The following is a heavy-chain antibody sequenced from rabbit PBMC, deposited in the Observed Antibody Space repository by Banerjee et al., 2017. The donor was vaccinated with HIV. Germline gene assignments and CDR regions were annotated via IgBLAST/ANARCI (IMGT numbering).Heavy chain of an antibody. Sequence: VESGGGLVKPGASLTFTCTASGFSFSSGYDMCWVRQAPGKGLEWIGCIYTGSGSTYYASWAKGRLTISKTSSTTVTLQMTSLTAADTATYFCARGDDGYINLWGPGTLVTVS. J-gene: IGHJ6*01. CDR1: GFSFSSGYD. CDR3: ARGDDGYINL. V-gene: IGHV1S40*01. CDR2: IYTGSGST. D-gene: IGHD6-1*01.